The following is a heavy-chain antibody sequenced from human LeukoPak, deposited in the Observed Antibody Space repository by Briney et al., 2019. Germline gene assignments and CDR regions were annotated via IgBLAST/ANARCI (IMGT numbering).Heavy chain of an antibody. J-gene: IGHJ5*02. D-gene: IGHD4-11*01. CDR1: GGTFSSYS. CDR3: ARGAPTTSRYNWFDP. Sequence: WASVKLSCKASGGTFSSYSISWVRQAPGQGLEWMGEIIPILGTANYAQKFQGRATITKDESTSTAYMELSSLTSEDTAVYYCARGAPTTSRYNWFDPWGQGTLVTVSS. V-gene: IGHV1-69*05. CDR2: IIPILGTA.